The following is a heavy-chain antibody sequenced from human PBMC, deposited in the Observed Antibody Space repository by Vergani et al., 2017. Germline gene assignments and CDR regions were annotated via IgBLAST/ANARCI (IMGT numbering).Heavy chain of an antibody. CDR3: ARQFWVSQGVGAFET. Sequence: QVQLQESGPGLVKPSETLSLTCSVSGYSIRRGYYWGWIRQPPGKGLEWIATVFHSGSAYYNPSLRRRVTISVEKSKNQFSLRLTTLTAADKAVYYCARQFWVSQGVGAFETWGRGTEVSVSS. CDR2: VFHSGSA. D-gene: IGHD3-16*01. J-gene: IGHJ3*02. V-gene: IGHV4-38-2*02. CDR1: GYSIRRGYY.